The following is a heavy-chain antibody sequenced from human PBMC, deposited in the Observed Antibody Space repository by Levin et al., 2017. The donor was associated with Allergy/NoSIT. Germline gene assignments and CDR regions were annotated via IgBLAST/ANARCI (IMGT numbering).Heavy chain of an antibody. Sequence: SETLSLACAVYGGSLSGYYWSWIRQPPGKGLEWIGEINHSGSTNYNSSLKSRVTISIDTSKNQFSLKLSSVTAADTAVYYCARASRGYTSGWYAGWGQGTLVTVSS. CDR2: INHSGST. D-gene: IGHD6-19*01. CDR3: ARASRGYTSGWYAG. V-gene: IGHV4-34*01. J-gene: IGHJ4*02. CDR1: GGSLSGYY.